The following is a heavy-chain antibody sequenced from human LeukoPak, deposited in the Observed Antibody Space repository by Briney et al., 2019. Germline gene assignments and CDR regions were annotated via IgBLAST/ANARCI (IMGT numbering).Heavy chain of an antibody. CDR3: VKEGGSFLTWFDS. CDR1: GFTFYNYA. J-gene: IGHJ5*01. V-gene: IGHV3-23*01. D-gene: IGHD2-15*01. Sequence: GGSLRLSCAASGFTFYNYAMSWVRQAPGKGLEWVSALIDSGDTTYYADSVKGRFTISRDNSKNTLFLQMNSLTAEDTAIYYCVKEGGSFLTWFDSWGQGSLVTVPS. CDR2: LIDSGDTT.